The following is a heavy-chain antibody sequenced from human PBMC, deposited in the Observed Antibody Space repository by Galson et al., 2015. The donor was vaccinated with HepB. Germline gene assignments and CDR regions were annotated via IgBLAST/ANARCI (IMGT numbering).Heavy chain of an antibody. Sequence: SVKVSCKASGGTFSSYTISWVRQAPGQGLEWMGRIIPILGIANYAQKFQGRVTITADESTSTAYMELSSLRSEDTAVYYCATRYCSSTSCYFFYAFDIWGQGTMVTVSS. V-gene: IGHV1-69*02. J-gene: IGHJ3*02. D-gene: IGHD2-2*01. CDR3: ATRYCSSTSCYFFYAFDI. CDR2: IIPILGIA. CDR1: GGTFSSYT.